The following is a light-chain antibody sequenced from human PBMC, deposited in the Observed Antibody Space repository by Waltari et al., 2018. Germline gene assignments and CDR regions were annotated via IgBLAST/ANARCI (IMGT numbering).Light chain of an antibody. V-gene: IGKV1-5*03. CDR3: QQYDSYPLT. Sequence: DIQMTQSPSTLSASVGARVTITCRASQSISSWLAWYQQKPGKAPKLLISKASRLESGVPSRFSGSGSGTELTLTISSLQPDDFATYYCQQYDSYPLTFGGGTKVEIK. J-gene: IGKJ4*01. CDR2: KAS. CDR1: QSISSW.